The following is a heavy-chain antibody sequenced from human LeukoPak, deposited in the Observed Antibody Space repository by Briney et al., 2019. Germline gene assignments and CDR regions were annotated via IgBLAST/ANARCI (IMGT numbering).Heavy chain of an antibody. CDR2: IDPSGST. D-gene: IGHD1-26*01. CDR1: GGSISPYY. V-gene: IGHV4-4*08. J-gene: IGHJ3*02. CDR3: ARLLWEGAFDI. Sequence: SETLSLTCVVPGGSISPYYWSWIRQSPGKGLEWIGYIDPSGSTYYNPSLKSRVTISVDTSKNQFSLKLSSVTAADTAVYYCARLLWEGAFDIWGQGTMVTVSS.